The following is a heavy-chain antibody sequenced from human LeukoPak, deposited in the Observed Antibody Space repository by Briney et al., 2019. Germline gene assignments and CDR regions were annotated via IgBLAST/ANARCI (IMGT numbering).Heavy chain of an antibody. CDR2: IYPGDSDT. CDR1: GYSFTSYW. Sequence: GESLKISCKGSGYSFTSYWIGWVRQMPGKGLEWMGIIYPGDSDTRYSPSFQGQVTISADKSISTAYLQWSSLKASDTAMYYCARSVKYSSSVDYYYYYMDVWGKGTTVTVSS. J-gene: IGHJ6*03. D-gene: IGHD6-6*01. CDR3: ARSVKYSSSVDYYYYYMDV. V-gene: IGHV5-51*01.